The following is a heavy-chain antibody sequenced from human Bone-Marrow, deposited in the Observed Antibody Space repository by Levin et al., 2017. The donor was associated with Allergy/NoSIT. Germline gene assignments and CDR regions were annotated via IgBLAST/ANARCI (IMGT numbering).Heavy chain of an antibody. D-gene: IGHD5-18*01. V-gene: IGHV1-3*01. Sequence: ASVKVSCEASGFTFTSFAIHWLRQAPGQRLEWMGWIDADTGNTEYSQKFQNRVTLSRDTSARTAYMEVSRLRSADTAVYYCARATKPWVQPWPFDYWGLGTPVTVSS. J-gene: IGHJ4*02. CDR2: IDADTGNT. CDR3: ARATKPWVQPWPFDY. CDR1: GFTFTSFA.